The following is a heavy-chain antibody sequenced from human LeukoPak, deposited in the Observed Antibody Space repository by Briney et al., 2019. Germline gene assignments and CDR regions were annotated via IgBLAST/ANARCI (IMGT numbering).Heavy chain of an antibody. D-gene: IGHD5-12*01. V-gene: IGHV6-1*01. Sequence: SQTLSLTCAISGDSVSSAWNWIRQSPSRGLEWLGRTYYSSKWYTDYAVSVKGRVSINPDTPKNQLSLQLSSVTPEDTAVYYCARGWLRSGFDLWGQGTLATVSS. CDR1: GDSVSSA. J-gene: IGHJ4*02. CDR3: ARGWLRSGFDL. CDR2: TYYSSKWYT.